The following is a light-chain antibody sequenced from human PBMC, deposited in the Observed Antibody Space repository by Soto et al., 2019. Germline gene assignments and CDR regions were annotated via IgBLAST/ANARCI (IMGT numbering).Light chain of an antibody. Sequence: EIVMTHSPATLSVSPGERATLSSSASQSVSSNLAWYQQKPGQAPRLLIYGASTRATGIPARFSGSGSGTEFTLTISSLQSEDFAVYYCQQYNNWPPKITFGPGTKVDIK. CDR3: QQYNNWPPKIT. CDR1: QSVSSN. V-gene: IGKV3-15*01. J-gene: IGKJ3*01. CDR2: GAS.